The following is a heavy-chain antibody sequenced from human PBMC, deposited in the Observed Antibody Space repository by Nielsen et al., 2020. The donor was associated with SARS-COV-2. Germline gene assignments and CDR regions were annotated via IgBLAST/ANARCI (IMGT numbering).Heavy chain of an antibody. CDR3: VRHGSLYATSGP. J-gene: IGHJ4*02. D-gene: IGHD2-15*01. Sequence: LETLSLTCTVSGGSISSSSFYWGWIRQPPGKGLEWIGSIYYSGSTYYNPSLKSRVTISVDTSKNQFSLKLSSVTAADTAVYFCVRHGSLYATSGPWGQGTLVTVSS. V-gene: IGHV4-39*01. CDR1: GGSISSSSFY. CDR2: IYYSGST.